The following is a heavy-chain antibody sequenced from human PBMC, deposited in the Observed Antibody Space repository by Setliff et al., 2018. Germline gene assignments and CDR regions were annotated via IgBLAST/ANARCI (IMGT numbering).Heavy chain of an antibody. D-gene: IGHD3-10*01. CDR1: GYTFTSYG. J-gene: IGHJ6*02. V-gene: IGHV1-18*01. CDR2: ISAYNGNT. CDR3: AREVGPLWFGALDYYYYYYDMDV. Sequence: GASVKVSCKASGYTFTSYGNSWVRQAPGQGLEWMGWISAYNGNTNYAQKLQGRVTMTTDTSTSTAYMELRSLRSDDTAVYYCAREVGPLWFGALDYYYYYYDMDVWGQGTTVTVSS.